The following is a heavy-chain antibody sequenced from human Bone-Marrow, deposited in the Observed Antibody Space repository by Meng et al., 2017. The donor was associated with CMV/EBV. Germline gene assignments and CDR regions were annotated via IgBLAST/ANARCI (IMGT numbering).Heavy chain of an antibody. Sequence: GESLKISCAASGFTFSSYAMHWVRQAPGKGLEWVAVISYDGNHKYYADSVKGRFTISRDNSKNTLYLQMNSLRAEDTAVYYCARDGCTSCYSAGAFDIWGQGTMVTVSS. CDR3: ARDGCTSCYSAGAFDI. CDR2: ISYDGNHK. D-gene: IGHD2-2*01. J-gene: IGHJ3*02. V-gene: IGHV3-30-3*01. CDR1: GFTFSSYA.